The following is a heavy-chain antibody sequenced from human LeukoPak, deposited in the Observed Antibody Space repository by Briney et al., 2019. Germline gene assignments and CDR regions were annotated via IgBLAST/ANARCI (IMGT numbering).Heavy chain of an antibody. CDR1: GGSISSNSYY. J-gene: IGHJ4*02. CDR2: IYYSGNT. D-gene: IGHD6-6*01. V-gene: IGHV4-61*05. Sequence: SETLSLTCTVSGGSISSNSYYWGWIRQPPGKGLEWIGYIYYSGNTDYNPSLKSRVTISVDTSKNQFSLKLSSVTAADTAVYYCARYISSSQFSFDYWGQGTLVTVSS. CDR3: ARYISSSQFSFDY.